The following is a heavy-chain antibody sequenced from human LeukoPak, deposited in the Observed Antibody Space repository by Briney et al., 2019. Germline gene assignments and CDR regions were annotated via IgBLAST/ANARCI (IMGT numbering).Heavy chain of an antibody. J-gene: IGHJ4*02. Sequence: GESLKISCKGSGYSFTSYWIAWVRQMPGKGLEWVGIIYPGNSDTKYSPSFQGQVTISADKSISTAYLQWSSLKASDTAMYYCARRYTIFGVVTIDYWGQGTLVTVSS. CDR1: GYSFTSYW. CDR3: ARRYTIFGVVTIDY. CDR2: IYPGNSDT. V-gene: IGHV5-51*01. D-gene: IGHD3-3*01.